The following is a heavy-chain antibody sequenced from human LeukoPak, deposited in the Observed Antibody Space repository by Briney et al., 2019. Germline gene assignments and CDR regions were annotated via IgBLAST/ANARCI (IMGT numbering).Heavy chain of an antibody. J-gene: IGHJ4*02. CDR2: INPNSGGT. CDR1: GYTFTGYY. CDR3: ARVGDGYNSGGSFGY. D-gene: IGHD5-24*01. Sequence: ASVKVSCKASGYTFTGYYMHWVRQAPGQGLEWMGWINPNSGGTNYAQTFQGRVTMTRDTSISTAYMELSRLRSDDTAVYYCARVGDGYNSGGSFGYWGQGTLVTVSS. V-gene: IGHV1-2*02.